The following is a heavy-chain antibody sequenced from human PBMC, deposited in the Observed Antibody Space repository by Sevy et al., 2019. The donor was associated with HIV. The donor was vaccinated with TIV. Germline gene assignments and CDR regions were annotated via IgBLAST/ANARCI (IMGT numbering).Heavy chain of an antibody. D-gene: IGHD2-21*02. CDR1: GFTFSSYA. CDR3: ARAAALGMGGGDRGIDY. V-gene: IGHV3-23*01. J-gene: IGHJ4*02. CDR2: ISGSGDST. Sequence: GGSLRLSCAASGFTFSSYAMSWVRQAPGKGLQWVSAISGSGDSTYYADSVKGRFTISRDNSENTLFLQMNSLRAEDTAVYYCARAAALGMGGGDRGIDYWGQGTLVTVSS.